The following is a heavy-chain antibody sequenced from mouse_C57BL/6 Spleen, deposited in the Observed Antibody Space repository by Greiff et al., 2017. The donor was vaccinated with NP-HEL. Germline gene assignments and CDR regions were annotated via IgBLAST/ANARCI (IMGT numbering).Heavy chain of an antibody. CDR2: IRSKSNNYAT. Sequence: EVQLQQSGGGLVQPKGSLKLSCAASGFSFNTYAMNWVRQAPGKGLEWVARIRSKSNNYATYYADSVKDRFTISRDDSERMIYLQMNNLKTEDTAMYYCVRHYDGYYAWFAYWGQGTLVTVSA. CDR3: VRHYDGYYAWFAY. J-gene: IGHJ3*01. CDR1: GFSFNTYA. D-gene: IGHD2-3*01. V-gene: IGHV10-1*01.